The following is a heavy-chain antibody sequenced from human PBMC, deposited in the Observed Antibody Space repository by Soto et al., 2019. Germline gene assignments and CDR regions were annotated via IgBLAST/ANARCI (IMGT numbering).Heavy chain of an antibody. CDR1: GGSISSYY. D-gene: IGHD5-18*01. CDR2: IYYSGST. CDR3: ARHGNVDIAMVASPSYYSYYYMDV. J-gene: IGHJ6*03. Sequence: PSETLSLTCTVSGGSISSYYWSWIRQPPGKGLEWIGYIYYSGSTNYNPSLKSRVTISVDTSKNQFSLKLSSVTAADTAVYYCARHGNVDIAMVASPSYYSYYYMDVWGKGTTVTVSS. V-gene: IGHV4-59*08.